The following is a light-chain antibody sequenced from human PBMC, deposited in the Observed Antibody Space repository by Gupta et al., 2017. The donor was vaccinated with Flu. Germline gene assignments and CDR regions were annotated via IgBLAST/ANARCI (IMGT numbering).Light chain of an antibody. Sequence: SLLTQPPSVSGAPGQTVSISCIGSGSNNWAGYEVNWYQQLPGSVPSLLIYASNSRPSGVPDRFSGSKSGTSASLAITGLQTDDEADYYCQSYDSTLRGSGVFGGGTRLTVL. V-gene: IGLV1-40*01. CDR3: QSYDSTLRGSGV. J-gene: IGLJ3*02. CDR2: ASN. CDR1: GSNNWAGYE.